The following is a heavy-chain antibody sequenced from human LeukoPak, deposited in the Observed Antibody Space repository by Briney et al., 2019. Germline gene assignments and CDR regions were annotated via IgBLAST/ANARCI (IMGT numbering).Heavy chain of an antibody. CDR3: AKDGAPPYSWNPGWFDP. D-gene: IGHD1-20*01. V-gene: IGHV3-30*02. CDR2: IRYDGSNK. Sequence: GGSLRLSCAASGFTFSSYGMHWVRQAPGKGLEWVAFIRYDGSNKYYADSVKGRFTISRDNSKNTLYLQMNSLRAEDTAVYYCAKDGAPPYSWNPGWFDPWGQGTLVTVSS. CDR1: GFTFSSYG. J-gene: IGHJ5*02.